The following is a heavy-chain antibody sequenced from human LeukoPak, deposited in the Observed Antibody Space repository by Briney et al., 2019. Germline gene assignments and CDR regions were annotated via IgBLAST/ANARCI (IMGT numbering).Heavy chain of an antibody. J-gene: IGHJ3*02. CDR3: ARRYCSNTSCYYPDAFDI. D-gene: IGHD2-2*01. CDR1: GHSIRSTNW. V-gene: IGHV4-28*01. Sequence: SDTLSLTCVVSGHSIRSTNWWGWIRQPPGKGLEWIGYIYYSGSTYYNPSLKIRVTMSVDTSKNLFSLKLSSVTAVDTAVYYCARRYCSNTSCYYPDAFDIWGRGTMVTVSS. CDR2: IYYSGST.